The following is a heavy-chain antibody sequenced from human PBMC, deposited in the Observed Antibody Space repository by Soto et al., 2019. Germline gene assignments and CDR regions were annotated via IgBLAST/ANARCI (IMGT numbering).Heavy chain of an antibody. CDR2: ILHSGST. J-gene: IGHJ4*02. D-gene: IGHD6-19*01. V-gene: IGHV4-4*02. CDR3: VRANLRSGCTFDH. Sequence: SETLSLTCLVYGASIISSDWRSWVRPPPGKGLGRIGEILHSGSTNYSPSPKSRVTRSVDTSRNQYSHHCDSMTAADMGMYYCVRANLRSGCTFDHWGQG. CDR1: GASIISSDW.